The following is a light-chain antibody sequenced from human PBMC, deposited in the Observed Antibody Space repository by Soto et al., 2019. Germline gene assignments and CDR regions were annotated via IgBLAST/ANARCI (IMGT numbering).Light chain of an antibody. CDR1: QSVNNNF. Sequence: DIVLTQSPGTLSLSPGERATLSCRASQSVNNNFLAWYQQKPGQAPRLLIYGASSRATGIPDRFSGSGSGTDFTLTINRLDPEAFAVYYCQHYVTYPLTFGGGTKVEIK. CDR3: QHYVTYPLT. J-gene: IGKJ4*01. V-gene: IGKV3-20*01. CDR2: GAS.